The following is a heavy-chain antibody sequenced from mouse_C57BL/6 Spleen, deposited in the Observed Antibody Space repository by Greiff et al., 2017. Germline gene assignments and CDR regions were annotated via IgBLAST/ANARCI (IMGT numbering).Heavy chain of an antibody. CDR1: GYTFTSYW. Sequence: QVQLQQPGAELVKPGASVKLSCKASGYTFTSYWMHWVKQRPGQGLEWIGMIHPNSGSTNYNEKFKSKATLTVDKSSSTAYMQLSSLTSEDSAVYYCARERELRVFDYWGQGTTLTVSS. V-gene: IGHV1-64*01. D-gene: IGHD2-4*01. J-gene: IGHJ2*01. CDR3: ARERELRVFDY. CDR2: IHPNSGST.